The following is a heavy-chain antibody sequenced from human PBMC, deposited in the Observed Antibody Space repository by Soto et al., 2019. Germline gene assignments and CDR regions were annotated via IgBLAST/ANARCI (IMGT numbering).Heavy chain of an antibody. D-gene: IGHD6-19*01. CDR1: GFTFSSYG. V-gene: IGHV3-30*18. CDR2: ISYDGSNK. J-gene: IGHJ4*02. Sequence: GGSLRLSCAASGFTFSSYGMHWVRQAPGKGLEWVAVISYDGSNKYYADSVKGRFTISRDNSKNTLYLQMNSLRAEDTAVYYCAKDLAPIAVAGTFDYWGQGTLVTVSS. CDR3: AKDLAPIAVAGTFDY.